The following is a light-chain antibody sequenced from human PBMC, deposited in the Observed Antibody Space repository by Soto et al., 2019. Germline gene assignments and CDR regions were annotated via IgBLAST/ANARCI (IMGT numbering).Light chain of an antibody. CDR1: QTISNF. J-gene: IGKJ1*01. V-gene: IGKV1-5*01. Sequence: DIQMTHSPSTLSASLLERVTIXCRANQTISNFLAWYQQRPGKAPKLVIYDASTLESGVPSRLRGSGSGTDFTLTISSLQTDDFSTYYCQQYHSYWTFGQGTKVDI. CDR2: DAS. CDR3: QQYHSYWT.